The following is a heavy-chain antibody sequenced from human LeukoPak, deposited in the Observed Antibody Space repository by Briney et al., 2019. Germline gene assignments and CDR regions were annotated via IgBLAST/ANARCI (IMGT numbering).Heavy chain of an antibody. D-gene: IGHD1-26*01. CDR3: ASPDSGSYRGGFDY. V-gene: IGHV3-48*03. CDR1: GFTFSSYE. Sequence: GGSLRLSCAASGFTFSSYEMNWVRQAPGKGLEWVSYISSSGSTIYYADSVMGRFTISRDNAKNSLYLQMNSLRAEDTAVYYCASPDSGSYRGGFDYWGQGTLVTVSS. CDR2: ISSSGSTI. J-gene: IGHJ4*02.